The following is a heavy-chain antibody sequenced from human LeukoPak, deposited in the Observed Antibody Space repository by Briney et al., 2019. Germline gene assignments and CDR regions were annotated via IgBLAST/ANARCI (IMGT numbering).Heavy chain of an antibody. D-gene: IGHD6-19*01. CDR3: AKDLRGSGWYYFDY. CDR2: ISDSGGST. Sequence: GGSLRLSCTASRFTFSSYAMSWVRQAPGKGLERVSSISDSGGSTNYADSVKGRFTISRDNSKNTLFLQMNSLRAEDTAVYYCAKDLRGSGWYYFDYWGQGTLVTVSS. V-gene: IGHV3-23*01. J-gene: IGHJ4*02. CDR1: RFTFSSYA.